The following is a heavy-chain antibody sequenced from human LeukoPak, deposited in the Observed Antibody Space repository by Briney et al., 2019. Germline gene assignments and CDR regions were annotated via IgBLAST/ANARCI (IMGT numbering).Heavy chain of an antibody. CDR2: TYYRSKWYN. V-gene: IGHV6-1*01. Sequence: SQTLSLTCAISGDYVSSNCAAWSWIRQSPSRGLEWLGRTYYRSKWYNDYAVSVKSRITINPDTSKNQFSLQLNSMTPEDTAVYYCARDRVIITFGGVTLRGSFDYWGQGTLVTVSS. D-gene: IGHD3-16*01. CDR3: ARDRVIITFGGVTLRGSFDY. J-gene: IGHJ4*02. CDR1: GDYVSSNCAA.